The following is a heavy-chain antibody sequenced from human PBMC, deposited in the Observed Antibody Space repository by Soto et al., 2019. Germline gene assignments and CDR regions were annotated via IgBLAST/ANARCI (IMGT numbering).Heavy chain of an antibody. CDR1: GFTFSNYV. V-gene: IGHV3-23*01. CDR3: AKDLGPVGATQPFDY. CDR2: ISGSGDNT. D-gene: IGHD1-26*01. J-gene: IGHJ4*02. Sequence: GGSLRLSCAASGFTFSNYVMSWVRQAPGKGLEWVSSISGSGDNTYYADSVKGRFTISRDNSKNTLYLQMNSLRAEDTAVYYCAKDLGPVGATQPFDYWGQGTLVTVSS.